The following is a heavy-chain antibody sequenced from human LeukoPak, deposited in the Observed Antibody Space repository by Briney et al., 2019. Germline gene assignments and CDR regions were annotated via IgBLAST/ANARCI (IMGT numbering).Heavy chain of an antibody. J-gene: IGHJ4*02. CDR1: GGSISSYY. CDR2: IYYSGST. Sequence: TSETLSLTCTVSGGSISSYYWSWIRQPPGKGRGWIGYIYYSGSTNYNPSLKSRVTISVDTSKNQFSLKLSSVTAADTAVYYCAAGAGWNFCFDYWGQGTLVTVSS. D-gene: IGHD1-7*01. CDR3: AAGAGWNFCFDY. V-gene: IGHV4-59*01.